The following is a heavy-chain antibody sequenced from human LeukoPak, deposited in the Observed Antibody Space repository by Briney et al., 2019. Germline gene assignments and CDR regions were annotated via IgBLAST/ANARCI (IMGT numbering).Heavy chain of an antibody. J-gene: IGHJ4*02. Sequence: SGPTLVKPIQTLTLTCTFSVFSLSTSGVGVGWTRQSPGKALEWLAFIYWDDDKRYNPSLQNRLAIIKDTSKNQVVLIMTNVDPADTATYYCARRVNGYTTGWSSGLFDYWGQGTLVIVSS. CDR2: IYWDDDK. V-gene: IGHV2-5*02. CDR3: ARRVNGYTTGWSSGLFDY. D-gene: IGHD6-19*01. CDR1: VFSLSTSGVG.